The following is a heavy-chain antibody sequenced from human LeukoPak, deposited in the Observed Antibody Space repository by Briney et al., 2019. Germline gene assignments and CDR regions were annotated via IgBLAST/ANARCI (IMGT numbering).Heavy chain of an antibody. CDR1: GGSISSSNW. CDR3: ASSYCSGGSCPSRHLDY. J-gene: IGHJ4*02. CDR2: IYHSGST. V-gene: IGHV4-4*02. D-gene: IGHD2-15*01. Sequence: SGTLSLTCAVSGGSISSSNWWSWVRQPPGKGLEWIGEIYHSGSTNYNPSLRSRVTISVDKSKNQFSLKLSSVTAADTAVYYCASSYCSGGSCPSRHLDYWGQGTLVTVSS.